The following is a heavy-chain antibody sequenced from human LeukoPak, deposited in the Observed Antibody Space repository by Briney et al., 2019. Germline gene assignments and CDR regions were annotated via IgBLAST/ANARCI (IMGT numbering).Heavy chain of an antibody. D-gene: IGHD2-2*01. CDR1: GGSISSYY. V-gene: IGHV4-59*01. Sequence: SETLSLTCTVSGGSISSYYWSWIRQPPGKGLEWIGSIYHSGSTYYNPSLKSRVTISVDTSKNQFSLKLSSVTAADTAVYYCARASPDTYYYYYYMDVWGKGTTVTVSS. CDR3: ARASPDTYYYYYYMDV. J-gene: IGHJ6*03. CDR2: IYHSGST.